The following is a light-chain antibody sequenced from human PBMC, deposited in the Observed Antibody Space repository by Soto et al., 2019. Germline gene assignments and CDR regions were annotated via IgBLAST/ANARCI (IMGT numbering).Light chain of an antibody. CDR2: GAS. V-gene: IGKV3-20*01. Sequence: EIVLTQSPGTLSLSPGERATLSCRASQSVTNNYLAWYQQKPGQAPRLLMYGASSRATDVPDRFSGSGSGTDFTLTINRLEPEDFAVYYCHHYGTSPRTFGPGTKVEIK. J-gene: IGKJ1*01. CDR3: HHYGTSPRT. CDR1: QSVTNNY.